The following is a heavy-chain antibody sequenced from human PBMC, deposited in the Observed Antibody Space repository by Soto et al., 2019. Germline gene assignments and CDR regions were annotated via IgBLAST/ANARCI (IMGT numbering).Heavy chain of an antibody. CDR1: GYTFISYY. CDR3: ARWVEVSLDYFDS. J-gene: IGHJ4*02. V-gene: IGHV1-46*01. D-gene: IGHD2-15*01. Sequence: ASVKVSCKASGYTFISYYIHWVRQAPGQGLEWMGIINPSGGSTTYAQKFQGRVTMTRDTSTSTVYMELSSLRSEDTAVYYCARWVEVSLDYFDSWGQGTPVTVSS. CDR2: INPSGGST.